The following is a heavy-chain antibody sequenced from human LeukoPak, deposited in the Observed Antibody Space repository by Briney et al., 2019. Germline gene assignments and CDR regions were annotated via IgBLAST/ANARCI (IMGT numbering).Heavy chain of an antibody. CDR2: IYIGQST. V-gene: IGHV4-4*07. D-gene: IGHD2-15*01. J-gene: IGHJ4*02. CDR1: DVSIDNHY. Sequence: PSETLSLTCSVSDVSIDNHYWSWIRQPAGRGLEWIGRIYIGQSTVFKPSTNYNPSLQGRVTMSVDTSKNQFSLKLSSVTAADTAVYYCARGDARSGGSCYLDYWGQGTLVTVSS. CDR3: ARGDARSGGSCYLDY.